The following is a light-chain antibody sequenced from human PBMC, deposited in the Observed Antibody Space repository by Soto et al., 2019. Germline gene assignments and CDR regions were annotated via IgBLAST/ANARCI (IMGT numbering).Light chain of an antibody. CDR2: LTX. CDR3: LQHNSYPRT. V-gene: IGKV1-17*01. J-gene: IGKJ1*01. CDR1: QDIGXY. Sequence: DIQMTQSPSSLSASVGDRVTITCRASQDIGXYVCCYXXXXLXSPXRXMYLTXXFQTGVPSRFSGSGSGTDFSLTISSLQPEDSATYFCLQHNSYPRTFGQGTKV.